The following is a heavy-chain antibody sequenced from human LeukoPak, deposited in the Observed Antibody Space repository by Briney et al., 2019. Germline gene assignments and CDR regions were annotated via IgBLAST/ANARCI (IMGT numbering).Heavy chain of an antibody. Sequence: GGSLRLSCAASGFTFRTYEMNWVRQAPGKGLEWVAYISNSESSIKYADSVKGRFTISRDNAKKSLYLQMNSLRVEDTAVYYCARRAGAYSHPYDYWGQGTLVTVSS. V-gene: IGHV3-48*03. D-gene: IGHD4/OR15-4a*01. CDR1: GFTFRTYE. J-gene: IGHJ4*02. CDR3: ARRAGAYSHPYDY. CDR2: ISNSESSI.